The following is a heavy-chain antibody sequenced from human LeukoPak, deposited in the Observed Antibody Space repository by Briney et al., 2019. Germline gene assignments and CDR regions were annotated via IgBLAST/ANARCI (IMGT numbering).Heavy chain of an antibody. J-gene: IGHJ1*01. Sequence: PGGSLRLSCAASGFIFSSYWVTWVRQAPGKGLEWVANMYQDGSEKYYVDSVKGRFTISRDNAKNSLYLQMNSLRAEDTAVYYCATFTVFAAWGQGTLVTVSS. D-gene: IGHD2-15*01. CDR3: ATFTVFAA. CDR1: GFIFSSYW. V-gene: IGHV3-7*01. CDR2: MYQDGSEK.